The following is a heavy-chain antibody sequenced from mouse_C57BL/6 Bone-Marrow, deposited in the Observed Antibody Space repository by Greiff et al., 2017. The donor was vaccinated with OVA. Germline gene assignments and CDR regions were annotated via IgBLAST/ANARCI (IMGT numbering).Heavy chain of an antibody. J-gene: IGHJ2*01. CDR3: ARLYYGNFYFDY. D-gene: IGHD2-1*01. Sequence: EVQGVESGGDLVKPGGSLKLSCAASGFTFSSYGMSWVRQTPDKRLEWVATISSGGSYTYYPDSVKGRFTISRDNAKNTLYLQMSSLKSEDTAMYYGARLYYGNFYFDYWGQGTTLTVSS. CDR2: ISSGGSYT. CDR1: GFTFSSYG. V-gene: IGHV5-6*01.